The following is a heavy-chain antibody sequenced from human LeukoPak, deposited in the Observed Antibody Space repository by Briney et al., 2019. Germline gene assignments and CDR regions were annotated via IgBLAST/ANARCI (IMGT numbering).Heavy chain of an antibody. CDR3: ARFAAGGSYYYYMDV. Sequence: GGSLRLSCAASGFTFSSYSMNWVRQAPGKGLEWVSSISSSSSYIYYADSVKGRFTISRDNAKNSLYLQMNSLRADDTAVYYCARFAAGGSYYYYMDVWGKGATVTVSS. V-gene: IGHV3-21*01. D-gene: IGHD6-25*01. CDR2: ISSSSSYI. CDR1: GFTFSSYS. J-gene: IGHJ6*03.